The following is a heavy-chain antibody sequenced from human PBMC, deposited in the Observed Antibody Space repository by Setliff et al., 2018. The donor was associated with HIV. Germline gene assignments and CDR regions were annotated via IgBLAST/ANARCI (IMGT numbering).Heavy chain of an antibody. CDR2: INHSGGT. Sequence: PSETLRLSCAASGFTFSSYSMNWIRQSPGKGLEWIGEINHSGGTNYNPSLKSRVTISVDTSKNQFSLKLNSVTALDTAVYYCARKGSSSRSQEYYYDFWGQGTLVTVSS. CDR3: ARKGSSSRSQEYYYDF. J-gene: IGHJ4*02. V-gene: IGHV4-34*01. D-gene: IGHD6-13*01. CDR1: GFTFSSYS.